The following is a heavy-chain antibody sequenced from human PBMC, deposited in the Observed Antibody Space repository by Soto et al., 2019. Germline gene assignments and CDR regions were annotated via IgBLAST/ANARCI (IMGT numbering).Heavy chain of an antibody. CDR3: ARRPMVGPVAENAFDI. Sequence: SETLSLTCSVSGGSISSSIYYWNWIRQSPGKGMEWIGSVYYSGTTYYKPSLKRRVTISVDTYNQFSLKLSSVTAADTAYFFCARRPMVGPVAENAFDIWGQGTRVTVSS. V-gene: IGHV4-39*01. CDR1: GGSISSSIYY. J-gene: IGHJ3*02. D-gene: IGHD6-19*01. CDR2: VYYSGTT.